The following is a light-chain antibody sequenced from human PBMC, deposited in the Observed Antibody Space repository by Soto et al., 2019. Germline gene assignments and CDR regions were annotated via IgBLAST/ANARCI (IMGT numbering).Light chain of an antibody. CDR3: QTWGSGIVV. CDR1: SGHSNYA. V-gene: IGLV4-69*01. J-gene: IGLJ2*01. CDR2: LTSDGSH. Sequence: QLVLTQSPSASASLGASVKLTCTLSSGHSNYAIAWHQQQSEKGPRYLMKLTSDGSHSKGDGIPDRFSGSSSGAERYLTISSRQSEDEADYYCQTWGSGIVVFGGGTKLTVL.